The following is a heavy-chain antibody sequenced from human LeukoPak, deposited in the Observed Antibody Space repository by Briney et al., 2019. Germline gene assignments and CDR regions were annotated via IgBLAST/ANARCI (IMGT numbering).Heavy chain of an antibody. J-gene: IGHJ4*02. CDR1: GFTFTSYA. Sequence: SGTSLILSCAASGFTFTSYALHWVRQAPGKGLDWLSDISYDGTDKNYADSVRGRFTISRDNSKNTLYLQINSLRAEDTAIYYCARGTFYYGDNYKTRAFGQPFDSWGQGTLVTVSS. CDR2: ISYDGTDK. V-gene: IGHV3-30*04. D-gene: IGHD4/OR15-4a*01. CDR3: ARGTFYYGDNYKTRAFGQPFDS.